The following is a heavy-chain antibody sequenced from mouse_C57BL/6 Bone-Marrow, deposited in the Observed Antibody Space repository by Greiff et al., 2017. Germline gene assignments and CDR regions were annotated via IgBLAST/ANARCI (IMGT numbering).Heavy chain of an antibody. V-gene: IGHV1-64*01. CDR1: GYTFTSYW. CDR2: IHPNSGST. J-gene: IGHJ4*01. Sequence: QVQLKQPGAELVKPGASVKLSCKASGYTFTSYWMHWVKQRPGQGLEWIGMIHPNSGSTNYNEKFKSKATLTVDKSSSTGYMQLSSLTSEDSAVXYCARNYGSSYGYYARDYWGQGTSVTVSS. CDR3: ARNYGSSYGYYARDY. D-gene: IGHD1-1*01.